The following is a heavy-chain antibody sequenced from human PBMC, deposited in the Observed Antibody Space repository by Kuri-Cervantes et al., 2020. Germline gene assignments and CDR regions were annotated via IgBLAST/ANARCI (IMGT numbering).Heavy chain of an antibody. J-gene: IGHJ4*02. CDR2: INGDGSSS. V-gene: IGHV3-74*01. D-gene: IGHD3-16*01. Sequence: GESLKISCAASGFIFTNYWMHWVRQVPGKGLMWVSRINGDGSSSIYADSVKGRFTISRDNAKNSLYLQMNSLRAEDTAVYYCARLYVEFDYWGQGTLVTVSS. CDR3: ARLYVEFDY. CDR1: GFIFTNYW.